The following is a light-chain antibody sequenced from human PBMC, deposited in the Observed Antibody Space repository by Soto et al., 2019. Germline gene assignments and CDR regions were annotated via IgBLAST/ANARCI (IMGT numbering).Light chain of an antibody. V-gene: IGKV3-11*01. Sequence: EFVLTQSPATLSLSLGERATLSCRASQSIGNSLAWYQQKPGQAPSLLISDASNRATGIPARFSGSGSGTDFSLTISSLEPEDFAVYYCQHRYSWPLTFGGGTKVEIK. CDR1: QSIGNS. J-gene: IGKJ4*01. CDR3: QHRYSWPLT. CDR2: DAS.